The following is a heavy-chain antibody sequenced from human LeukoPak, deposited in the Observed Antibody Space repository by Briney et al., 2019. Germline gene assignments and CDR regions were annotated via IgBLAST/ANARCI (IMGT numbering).Heavy chain of an antibody. J-gene: IGHJ4*02. Sequence: PGGSLRLSCAASGFTVSGNYMSWVRQAPGKGLEWVSVIYSGGSTYYADSVKGRFTISRDNSKNTLYLQMNSLRAEDTAVYYCARLPYSSSWSRSERPGDYWGQGTLVTVSS. CDR2: IYSGGST. D-gene: IGHD6-13*01. V-gene: IGHV3-53*01. CDR3: ARLPYSSSWSRSERPGDY. CDR1: GFTVSGNY.